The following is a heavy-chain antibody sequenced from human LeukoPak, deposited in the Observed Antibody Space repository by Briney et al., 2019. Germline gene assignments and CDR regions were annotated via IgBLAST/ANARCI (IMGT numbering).Heavy chain of an antibody. J-gene: IGHJ3*02. CDR2: IYYSGST. CDR3: ARGYGAFDI. V-gene: IGHV4-59*01. CDR1: SGSISSYY. D-gene: IGHD3-16*01. Sequence: SETLSLTCTVSSGSISSYYWSWIRQPPGKGLEWIGYIYYSGSTNYNPSLKSRVTISVDTSKNQFSLKLSSVTAADTAVYYCARGYGAFDIWGQGTMVTVSS.